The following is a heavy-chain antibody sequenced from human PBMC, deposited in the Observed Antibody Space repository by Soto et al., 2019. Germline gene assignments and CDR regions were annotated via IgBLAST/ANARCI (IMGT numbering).Heavy chain of an antibody. Sequence: QVQLVQSGAEVKKPGASVKVSCKASGYTFTSYGISWVRQAPGQGLEWMGWISAYNGNTNYAQKPQCRVTVTTDTSTSTAYMEMRSMRSADTAVYYCARMSVVVVAAPTDYGGQGTLVTVSS. V-gene: IGHV1-18*01. D-gene: IGHD2-15*01. J-gene: IGHJ4*02. CDR3: ARMSVVVVAAPTDY. CDR1: GYTFTSYG. CDR2: ISAYNGNT.